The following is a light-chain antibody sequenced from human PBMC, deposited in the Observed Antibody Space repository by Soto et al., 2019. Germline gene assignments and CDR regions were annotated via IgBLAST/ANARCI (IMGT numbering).Light chain of an antibody. Sequence: DIKMTQSPSSMSASVGDGVTITSRASQSISTWLAWYQQKAGKAPKLLIYDASNLETGVPSRFSGSGSGTHFTFTINSLQPEDFTTYYCQHYYTLPITLGQGTRLEIK. CDR2: DAS. CDR1: QSISTW. J-gene: IGKJ5*01. V-gene: IGKV1-33*01. CDR3: QHYYTLPIT.